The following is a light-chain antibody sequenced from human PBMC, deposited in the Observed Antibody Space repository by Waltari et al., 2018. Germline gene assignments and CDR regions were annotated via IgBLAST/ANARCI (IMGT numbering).Light chain of an antibody. V-gene: IGKV1-5*03. CDR2: KAS. Sequence: DIQMTQSPFTLSASVGDSVTITCRASQSISSWLAWYQHKPGKGPNLLINKASSLESGVPSRFSGSGSGTEFTLTISSLQPDDFATYYCQQYKSYPLTFGGGTKVEIK. J-gene: IGKJ4*01. CDR3: QQYKSYPLT. CDR1: QSISSW.